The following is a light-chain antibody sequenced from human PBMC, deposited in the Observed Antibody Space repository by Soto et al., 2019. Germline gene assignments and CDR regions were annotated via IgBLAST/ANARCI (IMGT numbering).Light chain of an antibody. V-gene: IGLV1-44*01. J-gene: IGLJ2*01. CDR2: SNN. CDR3: AAWDDSLNEGV. CDR1: RSNLGTNT. Sequence: QSVLTQPPSVSGTPGQRVTISCSGSRSNLGTNTVNWYQQLPGTAPKVLIYSNNQRPSGVPDRFSGSKSGTSASLAISGLQSEDEDDYYCAAWDDSLNEGVFGGGTKVPVL.